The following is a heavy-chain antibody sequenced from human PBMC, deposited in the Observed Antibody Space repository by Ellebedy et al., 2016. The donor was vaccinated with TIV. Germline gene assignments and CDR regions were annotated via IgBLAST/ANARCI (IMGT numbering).Heavy chain of an antibody. J-gene: IGHJ6*02. Sequence: GESLKISCAASGFSFSSFEFNWVRQSPGKGLEWVSYISSSGTTKYYADSVKGRFTISRDNAKNSLYLQMNSLRDEDTAVYYCARGGYYYGMDVWGQGTTVTVSS. CDR3: ARGGYYYGMDV. V-gene: IGHV3-48*03. CDR1: GFSFSSFE. CDR2: ISSSGTTK.